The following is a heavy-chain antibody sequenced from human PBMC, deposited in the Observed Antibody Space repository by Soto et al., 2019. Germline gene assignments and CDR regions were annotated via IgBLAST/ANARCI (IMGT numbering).Heavy chain of an antibody. V-gene: IGHV3-30*01. CDR3: ARAGHAVVRGIKTNWFDP. Sequence: HVQLVESGGGVVQSGRSLRLSCAASGFTFSGYAMYWVRQAPGKGLECVASISYDGNNKYYAASVKGRFTISRDNSKDTLYMQMESLRDEDTAVYYCARAGHAVVRGIKTNWFDPWGQGILVTVSS. J-gene: IGHJ5*02. CDR2: ISYDGNNK. D-gene: IGHD3-10*01. CDR1: GFTFSGYA.